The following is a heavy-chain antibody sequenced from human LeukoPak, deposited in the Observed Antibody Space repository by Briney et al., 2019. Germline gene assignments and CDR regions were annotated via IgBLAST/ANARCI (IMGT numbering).Heavy chain of an antibody. J-gene: IGHJ4*02. V-gene: IGHV1-46*01. CDR3: ARRPSLAYAVDY. CDR1: GYTFTSYY. CDR2: INTSGGST. Sequence: GASVKVSCKASGYTFTSYYMHWVRQAPGQGLEWMGIINTSGGSTSKEKKFQGRVTMTTYTSTNTVYIELSSLRSEDTAVYYCARRPSLAYAVDYWGQGTLVTVSS. D-gene: IGHD4-17*01.